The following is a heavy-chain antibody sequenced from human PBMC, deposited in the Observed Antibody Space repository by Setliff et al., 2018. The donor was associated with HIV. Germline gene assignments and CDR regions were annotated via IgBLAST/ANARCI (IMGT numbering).Heavy chain of an antibody. V-gene: IGHV4-39*01. CDR1: GGSISSSYY. Sequence: SETLSLTCNVPGGSISSSYYWAWIRQAPGKGLEWIGSIYYSGNTYYNPSLESRATISVDTSNNQFSLNLSSVTAADTAVYYCARQGTYYYGSGSLGYWGQGTLVTVSS. CDR3: ARQGTYYYGSGSLGY. D-gene: IGHD3-10*01. CDR2: IYYSGNT. J-gene: IGHJ4*02.